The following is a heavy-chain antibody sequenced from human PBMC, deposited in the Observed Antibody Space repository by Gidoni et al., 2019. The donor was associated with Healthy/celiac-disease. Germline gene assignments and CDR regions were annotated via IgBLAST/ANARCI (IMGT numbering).Heavy chain of an antibody. CDR1: GGSISSSSYY. CDR2: IYYSGST. CDR3: AKPWGEGIAARRGRSAFDI. V-gene: IGHV4-39*01. Sequence: QLQLQESGPGLVKPSETLSLTCTVSGGSISSSSYYWGWIRQPPGKGLEWIGSIYYSGSTYYNPSLKSRVTISVDTSKNQFSLKLSSVTAADTAVYYCAKPWGEGIAARRGRSAFDIWGQGTMVTVSS. D-gene: IGHD6-6*01. J-gene: IGHJ3*02.